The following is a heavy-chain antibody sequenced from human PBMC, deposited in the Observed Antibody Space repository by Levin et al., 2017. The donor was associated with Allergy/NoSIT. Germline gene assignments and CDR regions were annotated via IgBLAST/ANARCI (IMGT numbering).Heavy chain of an antibody. D-gene: IGHD5-12*01. CDR2: LDWDDDK. Sequence: SGPTLVKPTQTLKLTCTFSGFSLNTTGMCVSWIRQPPGKALEWLARLDWDDDKYYRTSLKTRLTLSKDTSKNQVVLTVTNMDPVDTATYVGARTPLSSGFDLKFAFDIWGQGIMVTVSS. V-gene: IGHV2-70*11. CDR3: ARTPLSSGFDLKFAFDI. J-gene: IGHJ3*02. CDR1: GFSLNTTGMC.